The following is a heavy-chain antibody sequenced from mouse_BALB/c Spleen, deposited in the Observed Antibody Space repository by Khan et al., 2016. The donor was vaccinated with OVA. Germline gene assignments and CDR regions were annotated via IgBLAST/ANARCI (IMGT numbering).Heavy chain of an antibody. D-gene: IGHD2-10*01. V-gene: IGHV2-6-7*01. CDR3: ARAYYGNYREAMDY. CDR1: GFSLTGYG. J-gene: IGHJ4*01. Sequence: QVQLKQSGPGLVAPSQSLSITCTVSGFSLTGYGVNWVRQPPGKGLEWLGMIWGDGSTDYNSALKSRLSISKDNSKSQVFLKMISLQTDDTARYYGARAYYGNYREAMDYWGQGTSVTVSS. CDR2: IWGDGST.